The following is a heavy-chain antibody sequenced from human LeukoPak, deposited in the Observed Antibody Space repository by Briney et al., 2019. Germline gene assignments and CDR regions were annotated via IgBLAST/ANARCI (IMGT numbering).Heavy chain of an antibody. J-gene: IGHJ4*02. V-gene: IGHV1-46*01. CDR3: ARVHDSDWYFDY. D-gene: IGHD6-19*01. CDR2: IKPSGGST. Sequence: GASVKVSCKASGYSFTTYYMHWVRQAPGQGLERMGIIKPSGGSTSYAQKFQDRVTMTRDTSTSTVYMELSSLSSEDTAVYYCARVHDSDWYFDYWGQGTLVTVSS. CDR1: GYSFTTYY.